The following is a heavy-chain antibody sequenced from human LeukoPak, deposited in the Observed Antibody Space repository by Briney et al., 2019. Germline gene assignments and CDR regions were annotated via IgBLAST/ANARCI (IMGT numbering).Heavy chain of an antibody. CDR3: ARRAVADTSPFDY. J-gene: IGHJ4*02. V-gene: IGHV1-2*06. D-gene: IGHD6-19*01. CDR2: INPNSGGA. Sequence: ASVKVSCKASGYTFTVYYIHWVRQAPGQGLEWMGRINPNSGGANYAQNFQGRVTMTRDTSISTAYMELSRLSSDDTAVYYCARRAVADTSPFDYWGQGTLVTVSS. CDR1: GYTFTVYY.